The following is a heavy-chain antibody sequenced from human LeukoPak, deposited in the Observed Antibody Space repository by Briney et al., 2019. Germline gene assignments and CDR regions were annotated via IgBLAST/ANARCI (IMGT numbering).Heavy chain of an antibody. CDR2: ISAYNGNT. V-gene: IGHV1-18*01. CDR3: ATVPARNWFDP. Sequence: GASVKVSCKASGYTFTSYGISWVRQAPGQGLEWMGWISAYNGNTNYAQKLQGRVTMTTDTSTSTAYMELRSLRSEDTAVYYCATVPARNWFDPWGQGTLVTVSS. D-gene: IGHD2-2*01. CDR1: GYTFTSYG. J-gene: IGHJ5*02.